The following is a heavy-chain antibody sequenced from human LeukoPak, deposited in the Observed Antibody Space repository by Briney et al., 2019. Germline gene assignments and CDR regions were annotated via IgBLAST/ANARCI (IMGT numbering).Heavy chain of an antibody. J-gene: IGHJ4*02. Sequence: GGSLRLSCAASGFTFSSYWMHWVRQAPGKGLVWVSRINTDGSSTSYADSVKGRFTISRDNAKNTLYLQMNSLRAEDTAVHYCARPNDFSNYVAGYWGQGTLVTVSS. CDR1: GFTFSSYW. CDR2: INTDGSST. D-gene: IGHD4-11*01. V-gene: IGHV3-74*01. CDR3: ARPNDFSNYVAGY.